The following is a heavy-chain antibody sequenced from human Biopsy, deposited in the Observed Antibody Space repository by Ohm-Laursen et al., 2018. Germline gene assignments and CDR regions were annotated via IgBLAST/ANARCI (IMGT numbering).Heavy chain of an antibody. J-gene: IGHJ5*01. V-gene: IGHV1-2*02. D-gene: IGHD3-3*01. CDR2: TDPKSGGT. Sequence: GASVKVSCKASGYTFTDYYIHWVRQSPGQGLEWMGWTDPKSGGTNYAQKFQGRVTMTRDTSISTTYMELRRLTSDDTAVFYCARELGDFWGGRQFDFWGQGTLVIVSS. CDR3: ARELGDFWGGRQFDF. CDR1: GYTFTDYY.